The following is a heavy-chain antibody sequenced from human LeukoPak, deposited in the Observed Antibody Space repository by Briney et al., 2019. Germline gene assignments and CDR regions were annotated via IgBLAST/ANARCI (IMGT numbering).Heavy chain of an antibody. V-gene: IGHV4-59*11. CDR1: DYTFSTHN. J-gene: IGHJ3*02. CDR3: ARDPTTVTKGFDI. D-gene: IGHD4-17*01. CDR2: ISYSGST. Sequence: SSETLSLTCTVSDYTFSTHNWTWIRQPPGKGLEWIGYISYSGSTKYNPSLKSRVTIAVDTSKKQFSLKLSSVTAADTAVYYCARDPTTVTKGFDIWGQGTLVTVSS.